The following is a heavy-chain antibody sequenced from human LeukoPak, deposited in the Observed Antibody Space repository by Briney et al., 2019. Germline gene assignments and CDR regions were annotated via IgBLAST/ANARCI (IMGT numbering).Heavy chain of an antibody. CDR2: IYPGNPET. CDR3: ARLGIKSVGGLDY. CDR1: GYSFTSHW. V-gene: IGHV5-51*01. Sequence: GESLKISCKGSGYSFTSHWIAWVRQMPGKGLEWMGIIYPGNPETRYSPSFQGQVTMSADKSIRTAYLQWSSLKASDTAMYYCARLGIKSVGGLDYWGQGTLVTVSS. J-gene: IGHJ4*02.